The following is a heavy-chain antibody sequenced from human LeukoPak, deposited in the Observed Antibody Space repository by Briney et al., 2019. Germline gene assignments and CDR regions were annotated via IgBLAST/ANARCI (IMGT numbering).Heavy chain of an antibody. D-gene: IGHD6-19*01. CDR1: GFTFSSYW. Sequence: GGSLRLSCAASGFTFSSYWMSWVRQAPGKGLEWVANIKQDGSEKYYVDSVKGRFTISRDNAKNSLYLQMNSLRAEDTAVYYCARGAAVGAVAGIFDYWGQGTLVTVSS. J-gene: IGHJ4*02. V-gene: IGHV3-7*01. CDR2: IKQDGSEK. CDR3: ARGAAVGAVAGIFDY.